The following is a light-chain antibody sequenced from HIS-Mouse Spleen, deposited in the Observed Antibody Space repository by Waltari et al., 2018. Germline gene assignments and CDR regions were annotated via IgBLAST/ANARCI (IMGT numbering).Light chain of an antibody. CDR2: DDS. Sequence: SYVLTQPPSVSVAPGKTARITCGGNNIGRKRVHWYQQKPRQAPVLVVYDDSDRPSGIPERFSGSNSGNTATLTISRVEAGDEADYYCQVWDSSSDHNWVFGGGTKLTVL. CDR3: QVWDSSSDHNWV. CDR1: NIGRKR. V-gene: IGLV3-21*03. J-gene: IGLJ3*02.